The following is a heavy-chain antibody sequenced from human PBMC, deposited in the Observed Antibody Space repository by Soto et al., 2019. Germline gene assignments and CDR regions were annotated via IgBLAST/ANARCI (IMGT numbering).Heavy chain of an antibody. J-gene: IGHJ4*02. V-gene: IGHV3-33*01. Sequence: QVQLVESGGGVVQPGRSLRLSCAASGFTFSSYGMHWVRQAPGKGLEWVAVIWYDGSNKYYADSVKGRFTISRDNSKNTLYLQMNSLRAEDTAVYYCARDRRDSSGYHAYWGQGTLVPVSS. CDR2: IWYDGSNK. CDR3: ARDRRDSSGYHAY. D-gene: IGHD3-22*01. CDR1: GFTFSSYG.